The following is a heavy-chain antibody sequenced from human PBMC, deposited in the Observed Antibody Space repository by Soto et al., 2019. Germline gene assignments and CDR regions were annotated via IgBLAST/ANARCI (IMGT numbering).Heavy chain of an antibody. D-gene: IGHD2-2*02. J-gene: IGHJ6*03. V-gene: IGHV3-49*04. CDR3: TRDPGVEYQLLYPYYYYYYMDD. Sequence: GESLKISCTASGFTFGDYAMSWVRQAPGKGLEWGGFIRSKAYGGTTEYAASVKGRLTISRDDSKSIAYLQMNSLKTEDTAVYYSTRDPGVEYQLLYPYYYYYYMDDWGKGTTVTVSS. CDR1: GFTFGDYA. CDR2: IRSKAYGGTT.